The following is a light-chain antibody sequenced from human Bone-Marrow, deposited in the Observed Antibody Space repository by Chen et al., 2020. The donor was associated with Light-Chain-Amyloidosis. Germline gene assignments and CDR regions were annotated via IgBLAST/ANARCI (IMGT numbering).Light chain of an antibody. CDR1: NIGSTS. CDR2: DDS. CDR3: QVWDRSSDRPV. V-gene: IGLV3-21*02. Sequence: SYVLTQPSSVSVAPGQTATFACGGNNIGSTSVHWYQQTPGQAPLLVVYDDSDRPSGIPERLSGSNSGNMATLTISRVEAGDEADYYCQVWDRSSDRPVFGGGTKLTVL. J-gene: IGLJ3*02.